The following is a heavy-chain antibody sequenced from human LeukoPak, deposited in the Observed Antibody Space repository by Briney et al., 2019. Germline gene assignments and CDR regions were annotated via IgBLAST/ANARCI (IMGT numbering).Heavy chain of an antibody. Sequence: GGSLRLSCSASGLTVTNAWMYWVRQAPGEGLDWVGRIASKTDGGATDYAAPVKGRFTISRDDSKNTLNLQMNSLKTEDTAVYYCTTGIRGDWGQGTLVTVSS. CDR1: GLTVTNAW. CDR3: TTGIRGD. V-gene: IGHV3-15*07. J-gene: IGHJ4*02. CDR2: IASKTDGGAT. D-gene: IGHD3-10*01.